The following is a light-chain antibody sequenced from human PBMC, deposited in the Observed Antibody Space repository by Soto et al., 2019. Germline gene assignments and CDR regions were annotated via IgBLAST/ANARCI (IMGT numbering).Light chain of an antibody. CDR2: GAS. J-gene: IGKJ5*01. CDR3: QQTYSPPTIT. CDR1: QSINTS. V-gene: IGKV1-39*01. Sequence: DIQMTQSPSSLSASVGDRVTITCRASQSINTSLNWYQQQPAKAPKGLLYGASSLQGGVPSRFSGSVSGSDFTLTITSLQPEDFAIYYCQQTYSPPTITFGQGTRLDIK.